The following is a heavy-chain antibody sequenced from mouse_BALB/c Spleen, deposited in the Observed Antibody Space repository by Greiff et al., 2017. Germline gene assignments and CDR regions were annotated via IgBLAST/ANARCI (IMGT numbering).Heavy chain of an antibody. CDR3: ARGNDYYGLDY. D-gene: IGHD1-2*01. J-gene: IGHJ2*01. CDR1: GFTFSSYA. Sequence: EVLLVESGGGLVKPGGSLKLSCAASGFTFSSYAMSWVRQTPEKRLEWVASISSGGSTYYPDSVKGRFTISRDNARNILYLQMNSLRSEDTAMYYCARGNDYYGLDYWGQGTTLTVSS. V-gene: IGHV5-6-5*01. CDR2: ISSGGST.